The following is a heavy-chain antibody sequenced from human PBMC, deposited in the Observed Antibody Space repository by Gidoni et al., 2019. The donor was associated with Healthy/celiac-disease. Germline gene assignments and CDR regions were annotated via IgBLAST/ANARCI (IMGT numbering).Heavy chain of an antibody. CDR1: GFPFSSYS. V-gene: IGHV3-21*01. D-gene: IGHD6-19*01. CDR3: ARVRQWLVPGFDY. J-gene: IGHJ4*02. CDR2: ISSSSSYI. Sequence: EVQLVESGGGLVKPGGSLRLSCAAPGFPFSSYSMNWVRQAPGKGLEWVSSISSSSSYIYYADSVKGRFTISRDNAKNSLYLQMNSLRAEDTAVYYCARVRQWLVPGFDYWGQGTLVTVSS.